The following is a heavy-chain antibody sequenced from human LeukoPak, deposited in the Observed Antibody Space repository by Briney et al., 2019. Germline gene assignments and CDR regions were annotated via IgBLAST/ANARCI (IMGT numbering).Heavy chain of an antibody. J-gene: IGHJ4*02. CDR1: GYTFTSYG. D-gene: IGHD6-13*01. V-gene: IGHV1-18*01. CDR2: ISAYNGNT. Sequence: ASVKISCEASGYTFTSYGISWVRQAPGQGLEWMGWISAYNGNTNYAQKLQGRVTMTTDTSTSTAYMELRSLRSDDTAVYYCARGGRSAAAGTLDYWGQGTLVTVSS. CDR3: ARGGRSAAAGTLDY.